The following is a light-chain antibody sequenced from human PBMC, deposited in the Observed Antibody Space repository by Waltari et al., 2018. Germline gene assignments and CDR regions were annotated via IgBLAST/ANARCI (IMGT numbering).Light chain of an antibody. V-gene: IGLV3-21*04. Sequence: YVVTQPPSVSVTPGQTATLTRGGENIETTRVNWYQQKPGQAPFLVMFYDNDRPAGIPERFSGSNSGNTATLTINWVEAGDEADYHCQVWDDFIDSGVFGGGTRLSVL. CDR2: YDN. J-gene: IGLJ3*02. CDR1: NIETTR. CDR3: QVWDDFIDSGV.